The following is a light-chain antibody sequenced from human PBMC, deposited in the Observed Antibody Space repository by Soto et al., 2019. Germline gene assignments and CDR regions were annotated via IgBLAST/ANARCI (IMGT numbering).Light chain of an antibody. CDR1: SSNLGDNA. CDR3: AAWDASLDGYV. J-gene: IGLJ1*01. CDR2: SYD. V-gene: IGLV1-44*01. Sequence: QSALTQPPSASGTPGQRVTISCSTSSSNLGDNAVNWYQHVPGTAPKLLIYSYDQRPSGVPDRFPGSKSGTSASLAISGLQSEDEADYYCAAWDASLDGYVFGTGTKVTVL.